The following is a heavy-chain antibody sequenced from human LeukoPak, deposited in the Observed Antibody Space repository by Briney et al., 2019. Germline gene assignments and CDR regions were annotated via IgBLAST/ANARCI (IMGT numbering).Heavy chain of an antibody. D-gene: IGHD3-22*01. CDR1: GGSSSDYF. V-gene: IGHV4-34*01. Sequence: SETLSLTCAVYGGSSSDYFWSWIRQPPGKGLEWIGEINHGGSTNYNPSLKSRITISVDTSKNQFSLKLSSVTAADTAVYYCARVPPYYYDSSGYPDYWGQGTLVTVSS. CDR2: INHGGST. J-gene: IGHJ4*02. CDR3: ARVPPYYYDSSGYPDY.